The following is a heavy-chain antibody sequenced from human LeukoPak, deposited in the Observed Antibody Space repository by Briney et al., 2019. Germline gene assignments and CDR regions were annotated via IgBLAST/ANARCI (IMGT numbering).Heavy chain of an antibody. V-gene: IGHV3-20*04. CDR3: ARDPTYYYDSSGYYFDY. J-gene: IGHJ4*02. D-gene: IGHD3-22*01. Sequence: GGSLRLSCAASGFTFDDYGMSWVRQAPGEGLEWVSGINWNGGSTGYADSVKGRFTISRDNAKNSLYLQMNSLRAEDTALYYCARDPTYYYDSSGYYFDYWGQGTLVTVSS. CDR1: GFTFDDYG. CDR2: INWNGGST.